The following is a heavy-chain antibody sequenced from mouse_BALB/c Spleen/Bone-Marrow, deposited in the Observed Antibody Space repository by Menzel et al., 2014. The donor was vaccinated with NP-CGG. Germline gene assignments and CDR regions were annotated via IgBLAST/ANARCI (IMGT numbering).Heavy chain of an antibody. Sequence: DVMLVESGGGLVQPGGSMKLSCVASGFTFSNYWMNWVRQSPERGLEWVAEIRLKSNNYATHYAESVKGRFTISRDDSKSSVYPQMNNLRTEDTGIYYCTDYSWFPYWGQGTLVTVSA. J-gene: IGHJ3*01. V-gene: IGHV6-6*02. D-gene: IGHD1-1*01. CDR1: GFTFSNYW. CDR2: IRLKSNNYAT. CDR3: TDYSWFPY.